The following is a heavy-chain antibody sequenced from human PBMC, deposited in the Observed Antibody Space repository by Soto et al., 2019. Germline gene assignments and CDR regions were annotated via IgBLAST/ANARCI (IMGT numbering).Heavy chain of an antibody. D-gene: IGHD6-6*01. CDR3: ARSGEYSSSSGLLSY. J-gene: IGHJ4*02. V-gene: IGHV1-2*02. CDR1: GYTLIAHY. Sequence: ASVKVSCKATGYTLIAHYIYWVRQAPGQGLEWLGWMNPNSGESNSAQHIQGRVTMTRDTSIGTAYMELTRLTSDDTAVYYCARSGEYSSSSGLLSYWGQGTLVTVSS. CDR2: MNPNSGES.